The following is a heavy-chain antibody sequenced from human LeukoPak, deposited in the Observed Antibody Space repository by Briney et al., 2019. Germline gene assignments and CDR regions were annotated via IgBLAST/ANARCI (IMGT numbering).Heavy chain of an antibody. CDR1: GGSISSSSYY. CDR2: IYYSGST. Sequence: PSETLSLTCTVSGGSISSSSYYWGWIRQPPGKGLEWIGFIYYSGSTFYNPFLKSRVTISVDTSKNQFSLKLTSVTAADMAVYYCARVVATTYRYFDYWGQGTLVTVSS. CDR3: ARVVATTYRYFDY. V-gene: IGHV4-39*01. J-gene: IGHJ4*02. D-gene: IGHD5-12*01.